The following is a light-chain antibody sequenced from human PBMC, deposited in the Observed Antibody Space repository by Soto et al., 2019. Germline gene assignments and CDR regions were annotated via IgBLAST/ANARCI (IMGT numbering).Light chain of an antibody. CDR1: NIGDKL. J-gene: IGLJ7*01. CDR2: FDS. V-gene: IGLV3-21*04. CDR3: QLWDVGSDHYV. Sequence: SYELTQPPSVSVAPGETARISCEGNNIGDKLVHWYQQRPGQAPVLVMYFDSERPSGIPERFSGSNSGNTATLIITRVEAGDEADYYCQLWDVGSDHYVFGSGTQLTVL.